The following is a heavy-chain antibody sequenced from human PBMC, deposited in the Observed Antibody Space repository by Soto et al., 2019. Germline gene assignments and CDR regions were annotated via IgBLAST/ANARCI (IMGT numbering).Heavy chain of an antibody. Sequence: EVQLEESGGGLVQPGGSLRLSCSASGFTFSSYWMTWVRQAPGKGLEWVANIKEDGSEQYQVDSVKGRFTFSRDNAKKTLYLQMNSVSVEDTAVYYCARLTAAGGVDQFDYWGQGTLVTVSS. CDR1: GFTFSSYW. J-gene: IGHJ4*02. V-gene: IGHV3-7*05. D-gene: IGHD6-13*01. CDR2: IKEDGSEQ. CDR3: ARLTAAGGVDQFDY.